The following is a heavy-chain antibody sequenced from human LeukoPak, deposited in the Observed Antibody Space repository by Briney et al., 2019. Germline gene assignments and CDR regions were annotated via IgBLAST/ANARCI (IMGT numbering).Heavy chain of an antibody. Sequence: PSETLSLTCVVSGYSISSGYYWGWIRPPPGKGLEWIGSIVHTGYTYYNPSLKSRVTISVDTSKNHFSLKLRSVTAADTAVYFCARVHRIVGATTDDWYFNLWGRGTRVTVSS. D-gene: IGHD1-26*01. J-gene: IGHJ2*01. CDR1: GYSISSGYY. CDR2: IVHTGYT. CDR3: ARVHRIVGATTDDWYFNL. V-gene: IGHV4-38-2*01.